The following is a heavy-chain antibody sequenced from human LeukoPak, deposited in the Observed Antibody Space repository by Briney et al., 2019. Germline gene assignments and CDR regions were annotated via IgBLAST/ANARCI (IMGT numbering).Heavy chain of an antibody. J-gene: IGHJ4*02. CDR3: AKDPGAHYYGSGSYRRGSYFDY. Sequence: PGGSLRLSCAASGFTFDDYAMHWVRQAPGKGLEWVSGISWNSGSIGYADSVKGRFTISRDNSKNTLYLQMNSLRAEDTAVYYCAKDPGAHYYGSGSYRRGSYFDYWGQGTLVTVSS. V-gene: IGHV3-9*01. CDR2: ISWNSGSI. D-gene: IGHD3-10*01. CDR1: GFTFDDYA.